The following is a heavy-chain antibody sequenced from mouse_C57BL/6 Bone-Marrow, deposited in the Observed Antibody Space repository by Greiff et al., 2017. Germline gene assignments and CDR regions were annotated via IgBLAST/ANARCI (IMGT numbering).Heavy chain of an antibody. CDR1: GFTFSSYG. D-gene: IGHD2-4*01. V-gene: IGHV5-6*01. Sequence: EVMLVESGGDLVKPGGSLKLSCAASGFTFSSYGMSWVRQTPDKRLEWVATISSGGSYTYSPDSVKGRFTISRDNAKNTLYLQMSSLKSEDTAMYCCARLLLITWYFDVWGTGTTVTVSS. CDR3: ARLLLITWYFDV. J-gene: IGHJ1*03. CDR2: ISSGGSYT.